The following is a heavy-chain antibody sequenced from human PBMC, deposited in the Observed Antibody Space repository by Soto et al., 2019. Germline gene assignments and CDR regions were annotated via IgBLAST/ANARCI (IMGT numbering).Heavy chain of an antibody. CDR2: IYWDDDK. CDR1: GFSLSTSGVG. J-gene: IGHJ4*02. Sequence: SAPTLVNPTQTLTLTCTFSGFSLSTSGVGVGWIRQSPGKALEWLAVIYWDDDKRYSPSLKSRLTITKNTSKNQVVLTMTKMEPVDSGPYSGAYKGPEVWHLDYLGQGTLVTLS. V-gene: IGHV2-5*02. CDR3: AYKGPEVWHLDY.